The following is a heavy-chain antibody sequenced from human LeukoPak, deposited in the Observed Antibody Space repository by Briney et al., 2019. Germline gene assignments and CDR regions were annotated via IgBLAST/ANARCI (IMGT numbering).Heavy chain of an antibody. J-gene: IGHJ6*02. CDR3: ARDLYEYSSDTSGSIYYHYGMDV. CDR2: IIPTFGTA. V-gene: IGHV1-69*05. Sequence: WASVKVSCKASGGTFSSYAISWVRQAPGQGLEWMGGIIPTFGTANYAQKFQGRVTITTDESTSTAYMELSSLRSEDTAVYYCARDLYEYSSDTSGSIYYHYGMDVWGQGTTVTVSS. D-gene: IGHD3-22*01. CDR1: GGTFSSYA.